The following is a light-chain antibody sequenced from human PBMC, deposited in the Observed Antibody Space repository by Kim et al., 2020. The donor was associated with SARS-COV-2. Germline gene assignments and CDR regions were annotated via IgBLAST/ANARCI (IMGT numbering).Light chain of an antibody. CDR3: AAWDDSLNGYV. CDR2: SNN. J-gene: IGLJ1*01. V-gene: IGLV1-44*01. CDR1: SSNIGSNT. Sequence: GQSVTISCSGSSSNIGSNTVNWYQQLPGTAPKLLIYSNNQRPSGVPDRFSGSKSGTSASLAFSGLQSEDEADYYCAAWDDSLNGYVFGTGTKVTVL.